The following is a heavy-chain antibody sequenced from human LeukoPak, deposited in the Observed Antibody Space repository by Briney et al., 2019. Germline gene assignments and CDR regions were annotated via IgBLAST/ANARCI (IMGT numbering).Heavy chain of an antibody. Sequence: SGPALVKPTQTLTLTCTFSGFSLSTSGMCVSWIRQPPGKALEWLARIDWDDDKYYSTSLRTRVSISKDTSKEQVVLTMTNMDPGDTATYYCARLIAASSYFDYWGRECWSPSPQ. D-gene: IGHD6-13*01. V-gene: IGHV2-70*11. CDR2: IDWDDDK. J-gene: IGHJ4*02. CDR3: ARLIAASSYFDY. CDR1: GFSLSTSGMC.